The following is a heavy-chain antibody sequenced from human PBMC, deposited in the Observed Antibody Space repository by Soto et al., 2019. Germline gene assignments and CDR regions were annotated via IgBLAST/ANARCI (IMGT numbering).Heavy chain of an antibody. D-gene: IGHD3-10*01. CDR2: IYDSENT. CDR1: GGSISNKHYY. Sequence: QVQLQESGPRLVKPSQTLSLTCTVTGGSISNKHYYWSWIRQSPGKGLECIGHIYDSENTYNNQSLKYRATISVDTATSQFSLKLTSVTAADTAVYYCARGLASEKVDSWGQGTLVTVS. J-gene: IGHJ4*02. V-gene: IGHV4-30-4*01. CDR3: ARGLASEKVDS.